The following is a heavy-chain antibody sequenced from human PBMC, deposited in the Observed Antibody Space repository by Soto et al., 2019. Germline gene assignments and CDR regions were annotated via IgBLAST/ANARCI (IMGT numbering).Heavy chain of an antibody. CDR2: MNPNSGNT. J-gene: IGHJ6*03. CDR1: GYTFTSYD. CDR3: ASFPLDRFLEYYYYYMDV. D-gene: IGHD3-3*01. V-gene: IGHV1-8*01. Sequence: ASAKVSCKASGYTFTSYDINWVRQATGQGLEWMGWMNPNSGNTGYAQKFQGRVTMTRNTAISTAYMELSSLRSEDTAVYYCASFPLDRFLEYYYYYMDVWGKGTTGTVSS.